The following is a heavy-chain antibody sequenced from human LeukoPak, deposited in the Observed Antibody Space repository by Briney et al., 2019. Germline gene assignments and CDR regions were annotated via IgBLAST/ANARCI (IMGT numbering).Heavy chain of an antibody. CDR3: ARAVRNYYDSSGYTTDY. D-gene: IGHD3-22*01. CDR1: GFTFSSYW. V-gene: IGHV3-74*01. Sequence: PGGSLRLSCAVSGFTFSSYWMHWVRQAPGKGLVWVSRIDRDGSRINYADSVKGRFTISRDNAKNSLYLQMNSLRAEDTAVYYCARAVRNYYDSSGYTTDYWGQGTLVTVSS. J-gene: IGHJ4*02. CDR2: IDRDGSRI.